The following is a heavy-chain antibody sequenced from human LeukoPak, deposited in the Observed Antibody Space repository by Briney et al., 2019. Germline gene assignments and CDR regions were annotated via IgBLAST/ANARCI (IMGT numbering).Heavy chain of an antibody. CDR2: MNPNRGNT. D-gene: IGHD4-23*01. J-gene: IGHJ5*02. V-gene: IGHV1-8*01. CDR3: ARGPNKSDGGNSGSAWFDP. Sequence: ASVNVSCKASGYTFTTYDINWVRQATGQGLDWMGWMNPNRGNTGYAQKFQGRVTMTRNTSISTAYMELSSLRSEDTAVYYCARGPNKSDGGNSGSAWFDPWGQGTLVTVSS. CDR1: GYTFTTYD.